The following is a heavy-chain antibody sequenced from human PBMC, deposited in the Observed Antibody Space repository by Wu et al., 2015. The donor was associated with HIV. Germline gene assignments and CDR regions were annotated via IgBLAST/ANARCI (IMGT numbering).Heavy chain of an antibody. J-gene: IGHJ4*02. V-gene: IGHV1-46*03. CDR1: GYTFTTYY. CDR2: VNPSGGST. D-gene: IGHD7-27*01. CDR3: ARDITGVLDY. Sequence: QVQLVQSGAEVKKPGASVKVSCKASGYTFTTYYMHWVRQAPGQGLEWMGKVNPSGGSTSYAQKFQGRVTMTRDTSTSTVYMDLSSLRSEDTAVYYCARDITGVLDYVGPGNPGHRLL.